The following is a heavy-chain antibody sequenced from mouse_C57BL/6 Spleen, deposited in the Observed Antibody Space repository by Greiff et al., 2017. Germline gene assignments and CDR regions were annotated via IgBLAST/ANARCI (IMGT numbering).Heavy chain of an antibody. CDR3: ARALVTTVVARGFDY. CDR2: INPSNGGT. J-gene: IGHJ2*01. V-gene: IGHV1-53*01. Sequence: VQLQQPGTELVKPGASVKLSCKASGYTFTSYWMHWVKQRPGQGLEWIGNINPSNGGTNYNEKFKSKATLTVDKSSSTAYMQLSSLTSEDSAVYYCARALVTTVVARGFDYWGQGTTLTVSS. D-gene: IGHD1-1*01. CDR1: GYTFTSYW.